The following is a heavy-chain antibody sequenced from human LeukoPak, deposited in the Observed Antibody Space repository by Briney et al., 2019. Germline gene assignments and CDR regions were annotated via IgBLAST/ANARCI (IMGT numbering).Heavy chain of an antibody. CDR2: ISGSGGST. CDR1: GFTFSSYA. Sequence: GGSLRLSCAASGFTFSSYAMSWVRQAPGKGLEWVSAISGSGGSTYYADSVKGRFTIPRDNSKNTLYLQMNSLRAEDTAVYYCAKDVYGSGSYSFDYWGQGTLVTVSS. V-gene: IGHV3-23*01. D-gene: IGHD3-10*01. CDR3: AKDVYGSGSYSFDY. J-gene: IGHJ4*02.